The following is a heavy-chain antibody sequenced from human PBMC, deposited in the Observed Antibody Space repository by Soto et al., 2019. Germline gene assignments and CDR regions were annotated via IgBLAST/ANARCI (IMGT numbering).Heavy chain of an antibody. V-gene: IGHV3-23*01. J-gene: IGHJ3*02. CDR1: GFTFSSYA. D-gene: IGHD2-2*01. CDR2: ISGSGGST. CDR3: AKTRQGHRYCSSTSCVGAFDI. Sequence: GGSLRLSCAAPGFTFSSYAMSWVRQAPGKGLEWVSAISGSGGSTYYADSVKGRFTISRDNSKNTLYLQMNSLRAEDTAVYYCAKTRQGHRYCSSTSCVGAFDIWGQGTMVTVSS.